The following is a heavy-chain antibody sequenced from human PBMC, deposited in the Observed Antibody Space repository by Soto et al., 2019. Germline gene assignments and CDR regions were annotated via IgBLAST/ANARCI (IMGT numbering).Heavy chain of an antibody. J-gene: IGHJ5*02. CDR3: ARVPDR. Sequence: SETLSLTCAVSGGSISSGGYSWNWIRQPPGKGLEWIGYIYHSGKAYYSPSLKSRVIISVDNSENQFSLKVTSVTAADTAVYYCARVPDRWGQGTLVTVSS. CDR2: IYHSGKA. V-gene: IGHV4-30-2*01. D-gene: IGHD2-2*01. CDR1: GGSISSGGYS.